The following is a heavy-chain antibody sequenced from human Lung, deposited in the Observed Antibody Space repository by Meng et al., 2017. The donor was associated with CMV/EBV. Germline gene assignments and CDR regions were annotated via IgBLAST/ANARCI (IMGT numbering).Heavy chain of an antibody. CDR1: GFTFSSYS. CDR3: ARVYCSRGSCSFYY. J-gene: IGHJ4*02. Sequence: GESLKISCAASGFTFSSYSVNWVRQAPGKGLEWVSSISSNSKYIFYADSVKGRFTISRDNAKNALHLQMNSLRDEDTALYYCARVYCSRGSCSFYYWGQGTLVIVSS. V-gene: IGHV3-21*01. CDR2: ISSNSKYI. D-gene: IGHD2-15*01.